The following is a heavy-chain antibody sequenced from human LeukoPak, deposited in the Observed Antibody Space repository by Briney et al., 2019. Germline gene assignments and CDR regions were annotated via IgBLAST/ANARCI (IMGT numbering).Heavy chain of an antibody. CDR2: IIPIFGTA. J-gene: IGHJ4*02. CDR3: ARAHTYYYDSSGYYQGDYFDY. D-gene: IGHD3-22*01. Sequence: ASVKVSCKASGGTFSSYAISWVRQAPGQGLEWMGGIIPIFGTANYAQKFQGRVTITADESTSTAYMELSSLRSEDTAVYYCARAHTYYYDSSGYYQGDYFDYWGQGTLVTVSS. CDR1: GGTFSSYA. V-gene: IGHV1-69*13.